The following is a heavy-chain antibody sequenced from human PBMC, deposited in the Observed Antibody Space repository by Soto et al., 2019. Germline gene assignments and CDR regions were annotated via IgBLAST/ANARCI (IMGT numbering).Heavy chain of an antibody. Sequence: SETLSLTCTVSGGSISSGGYYWSWIRQHPGKGLEWIGYIYYSGSTYYNPSLKSRVTISVDTSKNQFSLKLSSVTAADTAVYYCAREELELREGWFDPWGQGTLVTVSS. CDR2: IYYSGST. V-gene: IGHV4-31*03. CDR1: GGSISSGGYY. CDR3: AREELELREGWFDP. J-gene: IGHJ5*02. D-gene: IGHD1-7*01.